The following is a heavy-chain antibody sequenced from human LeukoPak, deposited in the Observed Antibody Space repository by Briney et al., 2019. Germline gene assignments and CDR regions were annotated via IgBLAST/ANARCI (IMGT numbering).Heavy chain of an antibody. J-gene: IGHJ6*03. CDR2: INPSGGST. CDR1: GYTFTIYY. Sequence: GASVKVSCKASGYTFTIYYIHWVRQAPGQGLEWMGLINPSGGSTNYAQKFQGRVTITADESTSTAYMELSSLRSEDTAVYYCARDKSSYYYYMDVWGKGTTVTVSS. V-gene: IGHV1-46*01. CDR3: ARDKSSYYYYMDV.